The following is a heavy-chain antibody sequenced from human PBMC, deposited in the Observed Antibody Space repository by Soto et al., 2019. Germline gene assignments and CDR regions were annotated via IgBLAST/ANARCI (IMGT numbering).Heavy chain of an antibody. CDR3: AKVNTIFGMEYYYYGMDV. J-gene: IGHJ6*02. CDR1: GFTFSSYA. Sequence: GGSLRLSCADSGFTFSSYAMNWVHQAPGKGLEWVSTISGSGTSTYFPDSAKGRFTISRDNSKNTLYLQMNSLRAEDTAVYYCAKVNTIFGMEYYYYGMDVWGQGTTVTVSS. V-gene: IGHV3-23*01. CDR2: ISGSGTST. D-gene: IGHD3-3*01.